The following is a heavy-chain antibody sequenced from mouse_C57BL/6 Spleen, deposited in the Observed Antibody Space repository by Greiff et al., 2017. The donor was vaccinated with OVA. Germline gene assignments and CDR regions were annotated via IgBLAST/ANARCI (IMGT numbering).Heavy chain of an antibody. Sequence: VQLQQSGPELVKPGASVKISCKASGYAFSSSWMNWVKQRPGKGLEWIGRIYPGDGDTNYNGKFKGKATLTADKSSSTAYMQLSSLTSEDSAVYFCARMGTTVVAEAMDYWGQGTSVTVSS. J-gene: IGHJ4*01. D-gene: IGHD1-1*01. CDR1: GYAFSSSW. V-gene: IGHV1-82*01. CDR2: IYPGDGDT. CDR3: ARMGTTVVAEAMDY.